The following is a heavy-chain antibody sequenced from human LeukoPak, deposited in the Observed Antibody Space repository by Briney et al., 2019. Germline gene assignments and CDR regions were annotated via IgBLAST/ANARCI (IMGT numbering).Heavy chain of an antibody. CDR3: ARGYYGSGKLDV. V-gene: IGHV4-30-4*07. J-gene: IGHJ6*04. CDR2: IYYSGST. D-gene: IGHD3-10*01. Sequence: SQTLSLTCAVSGGSISSGGYSWSWIRQPPGKGLEWIGYIYYSGSTYYNPSLKSRVTISVDTSKNQFSLKLSSVTAADTAVYYCARGYYGSGKLDVWGKGTTVTISS. CDR1: GGSISSGGYS.